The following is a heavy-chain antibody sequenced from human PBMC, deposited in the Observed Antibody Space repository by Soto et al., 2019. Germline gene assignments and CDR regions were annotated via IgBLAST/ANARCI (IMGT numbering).Heavy chain of an antibody. V-gene: IGHV3-30*03. Sequence: GGSLRLSCAASGFTFSSYGMHWVRQAPGKGLEWVAVISYDGSNKYYADSVKGRFTISRDNSKNTLYLQMNSLRAEDTAVYYCSRGGSYSLEYYFDYWGQGTLVTVSS. CDR3: SRGGSYSLEYYFDY. D-gene: IGHD1-26*01. CDR2: ISYDGSNK. J-gene: IGHJ4*02. CDR1: GFTFSSYG.